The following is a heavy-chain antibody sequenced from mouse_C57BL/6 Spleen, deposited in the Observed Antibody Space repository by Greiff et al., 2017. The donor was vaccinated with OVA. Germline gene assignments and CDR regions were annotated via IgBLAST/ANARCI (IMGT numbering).Heavy chain of an antibody. CDR2: IDPSDSYT. CDR1: GYTFTSYW. CDR3: ARGGGSGGAMDY. Sequence: VQLQQPGAELVMPGASVKLSCKASGYTFTSYWMHWVKQRPGQGLEWIGEIDPSDSYTNYNQKFKGKSTLPVDKSSRTAYMQLSSLTSEDSAVYYWARGGGSGGAMDYWGQGTSVTVSS. J-gene: IGHJ4*01. V-gene: IGHV1-69*01. D-gene: IGHD1-1*02.